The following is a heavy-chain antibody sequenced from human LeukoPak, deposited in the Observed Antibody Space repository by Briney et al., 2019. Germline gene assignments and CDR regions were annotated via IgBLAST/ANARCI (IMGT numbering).Heavy chain of an antibody. CDR3: AGPYSSSSLYYYCDMDV. CDR1: GFTVSSNY. D-gene: IGHD6-6*01. V-gene: IGHV3-66*01. Sequence: GGSLRLSCTASGFTVSSNYMSWVRQAPGQGLEWVSGTYSSGSTYYADSVNGSFTISRDNSKNTLDLQMNSMRAEDTAVYYCAGPYSSSSLYYYCDMDVWGQGTTVTVSS. CDR2: TYSSGST. J-gene: IGHJ6*02.